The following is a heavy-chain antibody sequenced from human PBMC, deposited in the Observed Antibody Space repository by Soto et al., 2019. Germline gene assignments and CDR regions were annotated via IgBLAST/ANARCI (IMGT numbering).Heavy chain of an antibody. J-gene: IGHJ4*02. CDR1: GFTFSNYA. CDR3: AKVAVATSSSFDY. D-gene: IGHD5-12*01. V-gene: IGHV3-23*01. CDR2: ISGTGNSI. Sequence: GGSLRLSCAASGFTFSNYAMSWVRQAPGEGLQWVSVISGTGNSIYYADTVRGRFTISRDNSKNTVYLQMNTLRVEDTAVYYCAKVAVATSSSFDYWGQGTLVTVSS.